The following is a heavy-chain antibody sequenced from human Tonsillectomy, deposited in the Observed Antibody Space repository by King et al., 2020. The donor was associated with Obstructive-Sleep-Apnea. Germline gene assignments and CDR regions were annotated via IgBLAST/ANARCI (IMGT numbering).Heavy chain of an antibody. V-gene: IGHV3-30-3*01. Sequence: VQLVESGGGVVQPGRSLRLSCAAFGFTFSSYAMHWVRQAPGKGLEWVAVISYDGSNKYDADSVKGRFTISRDNSKNTLYLQMNGLRAEDTAVYYCARVRSSGSYFDFYYFDYWAREPWSPSPQ. CDR3: ARVRSSGSYFDFYYFDY. D-gene: IGHD3-10*01. CDR2: ISYDGSNK. CDR1: GFTFSSYA. J-gene: IGHJ4*02.